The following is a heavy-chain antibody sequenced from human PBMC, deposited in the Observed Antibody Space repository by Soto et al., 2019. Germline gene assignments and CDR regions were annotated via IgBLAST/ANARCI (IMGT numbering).Heavy chain of an antibody. J-gene: IGHJ4*02. D-gene: IGHD6-19*01. V-gene: IGHV3-7*01. CDR3: ARGGIAVADRDY. Sequence: AGGSLRLSCAASGFTFSSHWMSWVRQAPGKGLEWVANIKQDGSEKYYVDSVKGRFTISRDNAKNSLYLQMNSLRAEDTAVYYCARGGIAVADRDYWGQGTLVTVSS. CDR1: GFTFSSHW. CDR2: IKQDGSEK.